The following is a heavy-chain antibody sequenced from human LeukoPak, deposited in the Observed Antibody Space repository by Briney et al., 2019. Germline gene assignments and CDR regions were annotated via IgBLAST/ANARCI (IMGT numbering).Heavy chain of an antibody. CDR2: IYTVGST. CDR1: GSSVSSHY. D-gene: IGHD1-26*01. V-gene: IGHV4-4*07. CDR3: ARDFGVVGDTDYYYYMDV. J-gene: IGHJ6*03. Sequence: SETLSLTCTVSGSSVSSHYWSWVRQPAGKTLEWIGRIYTVGSTEYNPSLKSRVTMSVDTSINQFSLKLSSATVADTAVYYCARDFGVVGDTDYYYYMDVWGKGTTVTVSS.